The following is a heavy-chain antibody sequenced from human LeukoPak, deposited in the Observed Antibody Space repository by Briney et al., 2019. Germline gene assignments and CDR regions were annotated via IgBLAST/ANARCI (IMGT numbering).Heavy chain of an antibody. CDR2: VSSSGGGM. V-gene: IGHV3-48*03. Sequence: PGGSLRLSCAASGFTLSSYEMNWVRQAPGKGLEWVSYVSSSGGGMLYADSVKGRFTISRDNAKNSLSLQMSSLRVEDTAVYYCARDLYGSGGDAFDIWGQGTVVTVSS. J-gene: IGHJ3*02. D-gene: IGHD3-10*01. CDR1: GFTLSSYE. CDR3: ARDLYGSGGDAFDI.